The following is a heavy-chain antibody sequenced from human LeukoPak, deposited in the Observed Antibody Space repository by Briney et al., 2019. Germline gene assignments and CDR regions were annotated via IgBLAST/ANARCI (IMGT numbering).Heavy chain of an antibody. CDR3: TTESGYYESRHLELFGY. J-gene: IGHJ4*02. V-gene: IGHV3-15*01. CDR1: PFTSSNAW. Sequence: GGSLRLSCAASPFTSSNAWMSWVRQAPGKGLEWVGRIKSKTDGGTTDYAAPVKGRFTISRDDSKNTLYLQMNSLKTEDTAVYYCTTESGYYESRHLELFGYWGQGTLVTVSS. D-gene: IGHD3-22*01. CDR2: IKSKTDGGTT.